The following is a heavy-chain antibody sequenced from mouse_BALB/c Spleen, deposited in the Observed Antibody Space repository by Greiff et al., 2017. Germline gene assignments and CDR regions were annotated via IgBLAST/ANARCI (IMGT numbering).Heavy chain of an antibody. D-gene: IGHD1-1*01. Sequence: QVQLQQSGAELVRPGTSVKVSCKATGYAFTNYWIEWVKQRPGQGLEWIGVIIPGSGGTNYNEKFKGKATMTADKSSSTAYMQLSSLTSDDSAVYFCERYYDGATDYFDYWGQGTTLTVSS. J-gene: IGHJ2*01. CDR2: IIPGSGGT. V-gene: IGHV1-54*01. CDR3: ERYYDGATDYFDY. CDR1: GYAFTNYW.